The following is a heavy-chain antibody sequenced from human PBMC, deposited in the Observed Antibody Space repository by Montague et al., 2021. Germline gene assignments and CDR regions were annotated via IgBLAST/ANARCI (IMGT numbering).Heavy chain of an antibody. J-gene: IGHJ6*02. CDR2: IFYRGNT. CDR1: GVSIGENSFY. CDR3: ARRCYGDPQTDREPANCALDV. V-gene: IGHV4-39*01. D-gene: IGHD1-14*01. Sequence: SETLSLTCSVSGVSIGENSFYWGWVRQAPRMGLEWIGHIFYRGNTYYNPSLQSRVSISVDTSKNQFSLTLTSVTATDTAVYYCARRCYGDPQTDREPANCALDVWGQGTSVTVSS.